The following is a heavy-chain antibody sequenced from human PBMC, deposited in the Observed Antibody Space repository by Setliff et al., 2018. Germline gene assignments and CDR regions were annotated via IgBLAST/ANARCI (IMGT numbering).Heavy chain of an antibody. D-gene: IGHD2-21*01. J-gene: IGHJ3*02. CDR1: GYTFTSYG. V-gene: IGHV1-18*01. CDR3: ARDPLRLAYCGGDCYLDAFDI. Sequence: ASVKVSCKASGYTFTSYGISWVRQAPGQGLEWMGWISAYNGNTNYAQKLQGRVTMTTDTSTSTAYMELRSLRSDDTAVYYCARDPLRLAYCGGDCYLDAFDIWGQGTMVTVSS. CDR2: ISAYNGNT.